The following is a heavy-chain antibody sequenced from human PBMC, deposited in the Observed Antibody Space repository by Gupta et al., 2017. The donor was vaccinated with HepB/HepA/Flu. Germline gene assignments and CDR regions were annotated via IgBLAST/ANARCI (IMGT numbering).Heavy chain of an antibody. CDR2: IRYDGNRE. V-gene: IGHV3-33*01. Sequence: QVQLVESGGGVVQPGRSLRLSCAASGFIFSDHVMTWVRQAPGKGLEWVAVIRYDGNREYYTDSVKGRFTISRDDSKNTLYLQMNSLRAEDTAVYYCARDGGGNPPFDYWGQGTLVTVSS. CDR1: GFIFSDHV. J-gene: IGHJ4*02. CDR3: ARDGGGNPPFDY.